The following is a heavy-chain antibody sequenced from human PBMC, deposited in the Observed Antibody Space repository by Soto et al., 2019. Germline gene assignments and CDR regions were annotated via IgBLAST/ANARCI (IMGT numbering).Heavy chain of an antibody. CDR2: IYYSGST. CDR1: GGSISSGGYY. Sequence: PSETLSLSCTVSGGSISSGGYYWSWIRQHPGKGLEWIGYIYYSGSTYYNPSLKSRVTISVDTSKNQFSLKLSSVTAADTAVYYCARVGDFWSGYYEYYFDYWGQGTLVTVSS. V-gene: IGHV4-31*03. CDR3: ARVGDFWSGYYEYYFDY. J-gene: IGHJ4*02. D-gene: IGHD3-3*01.